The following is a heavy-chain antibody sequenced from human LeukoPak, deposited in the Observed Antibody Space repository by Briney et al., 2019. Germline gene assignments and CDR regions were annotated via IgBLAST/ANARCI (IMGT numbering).Heavy chain of an antibody. D-gene: IGHD1-20*01. V-gene: IGHV4-34*01. CDR3: ARGILRYDWTDSDVRAFHYYYYMDV. Sequence: PSETLSLTCAGDSLSGSSVTWVRQPPGKGLEWIGEISQSGNTNYSPSLKSQLTMSIDTSKSQTSLNLSSATTADTAVYFCARGILRYDWTDSDVRAFHYYYYMDVWGPGVTVIVSS. CDR1: DSLSGSS. CDR2: ISQSGNT. J-gene: IGHJ6*03.